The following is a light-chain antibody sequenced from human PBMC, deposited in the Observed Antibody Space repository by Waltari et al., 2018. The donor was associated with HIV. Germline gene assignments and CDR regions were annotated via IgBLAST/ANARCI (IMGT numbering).Light chain of an antibody. V-gene: IGKV3-11*01. CDR3: QQRSDWPYT. Sequence: EFVFTQSPATLSLSPGEGATLSCRASPSVSSHLAWYQQIPGHPPRLLIYGTSNRAPGVPARFSGSGSGTDFTLTISSLEPEDFAVYFCQQRSDWPYTFGQGTKVEIK. CDR2: GTS. J-gene: IGKJ2*01. CDR1: PSVSSH.